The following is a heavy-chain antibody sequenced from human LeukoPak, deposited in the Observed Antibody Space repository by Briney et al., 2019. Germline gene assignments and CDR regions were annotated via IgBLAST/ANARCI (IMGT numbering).Heavy chain of an antibody. CDR3: ARDPTQWLRYGYFDY. D-gene: IGHD5-12*01. J-gene: IGHJ4*02. V-gene: IGHV3-9*01. Sequence: GGSLRLSCAASGFTFDDYAMHWVRQAPGKGLEWVSGISWNSGSIGYADSVKGRFTISRDNAKNSLYLQMNSLRAEDAAVYYCARDPTQWLRYGYFDYWGQGTLVTVSS. CDR2: ISWNSGSI. CDR1: GFTFDDYA.